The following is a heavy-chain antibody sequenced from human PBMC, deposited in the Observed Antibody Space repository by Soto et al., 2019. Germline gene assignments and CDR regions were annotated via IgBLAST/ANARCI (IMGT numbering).Heavy chain of an antibody. Sequence: GESLKISCKGSGYNFANYWIGWVRQVPGKGLAWMGMIFPGDSDTKNSPSLQGQITMSVDKSNSSAYLQWRSLKASDTAMYYCAAGYSTGLDAFDLRGKGTLVTVSS. CDR1: GYNFANYW. D-gene: IGHD2-8*02. CDR2: IFPGDSDT. CDR3: AAGYSTGLDAFDL. J-gene: IGHJ4*02. V-gene: IGHV5-51*01.